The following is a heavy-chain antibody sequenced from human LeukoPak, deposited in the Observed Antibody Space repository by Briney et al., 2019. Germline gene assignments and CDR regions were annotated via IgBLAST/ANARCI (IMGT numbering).Heavy chain of an antibody. V-gene: IGHV4-61*01. CDR1: GGSVSSGSYY. D-gene: IGHD3-10*01. Sequence: PSETLSLTCTVPGGSVSSGSYYWSWIRQPPGKGLEWIGYIYYSGSTNYNPSLKSRVTISVDTSKNQFSLKLSSVTAADTAVYYCARDSIRAYYGLGSYYYYYYGMDVWGQGTTVTVSS. J-gene: IGHJ6*02. CDR3: ARDSIRAYYGLGSYYYYYYGMDV. CDR2: IYYSGST.